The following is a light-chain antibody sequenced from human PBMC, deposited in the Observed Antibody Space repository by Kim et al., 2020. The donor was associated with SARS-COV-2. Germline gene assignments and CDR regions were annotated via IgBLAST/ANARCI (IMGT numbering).Light chain of an antibody. J-gene: IGKJ2*01. Sequence: EIVLTQSPGTLSLSPGERATLSCRASQYIGSSLAWYQQRPGQAPRLLIYGASSTATGIPDRFSGSGFGTDFTLTISRLEVEDFAVYYCHQFGNSPQTFGQGTRLEIK. CDR1: QYIGSS. CDR2: GAS. V-gene: IGKV3-20*01. CDR3: HQFGNSPQT.